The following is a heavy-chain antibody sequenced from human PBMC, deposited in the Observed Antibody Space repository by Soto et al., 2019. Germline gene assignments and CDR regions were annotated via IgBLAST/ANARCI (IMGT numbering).Heavy chain of an antibody. V-gene: IGHV1-69*13. Sequence: SVKVSCKASGGTFSSYAISWVRQAPGQGLEWMGGIIPIFGTANYAQKFQGRVTITADESTSTAYMELSSLRSEDTAVYYCARTGYSSGWYGSQYYYYYYGMDVWGQGTTVTVS. D-gene: IGHD6-19*01. CDR2: IIPIFGTA. J-gene: IGHJ6*02. CDR3: ARTGYSSGWYGSQYYYYYYGMDV. CDR1: GGTFSSYA.